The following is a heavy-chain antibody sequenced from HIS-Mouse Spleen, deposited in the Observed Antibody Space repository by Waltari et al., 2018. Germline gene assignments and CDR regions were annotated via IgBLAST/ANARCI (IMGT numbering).Heavy chain of an antibody. CDR2: IGWVEDK. D-gene: IGHD6-19*01. CDR3: ARIAEGYSSGWYAFDY. V-gene: IGHV2-70*15. Sequence: QVTLRESGPALVKPTQTLTLTCTFSGFSLSTSGMCVSWIRQPPGKALEWLARIGWVEDKYYSTALKTRLTISKDTSKNQVVLTMTNMDPVDTATYYCARIAEGYSSGWYAFDYWGQGTLVTVSS. CDR1: GFSLSTSGMC. J-gene: IGHJ4*02.